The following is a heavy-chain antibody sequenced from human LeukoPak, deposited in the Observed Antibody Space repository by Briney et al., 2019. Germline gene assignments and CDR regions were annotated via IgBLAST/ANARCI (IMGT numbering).Heavy chain of an antibody. CDR3: ARLIAVAVADY. CDR1: GGSISSSSYY. D-gene: IGHD6-19*01. V-gene: IGHV4-39*01. CDR2: IYYSGST. J-gene: IGHJ4*02. Sequence: SETLSLTCTVSGGSISSSSYYWGWLRQPPGKGLEWIGSIYYSGSTYYNPSLKSRVTISVDTSKNQFSLKLSSVTAADTAVYYCARLIAVAVADYWGQGTLVTVSS.